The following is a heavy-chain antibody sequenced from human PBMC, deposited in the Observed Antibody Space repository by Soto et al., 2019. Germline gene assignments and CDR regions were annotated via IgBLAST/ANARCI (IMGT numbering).Heavy chain of an antibody. J-gene: IGHJ3*02. CDR1: VFTFSNFA. Sequence: GGSLRLSCAASVFTFSNFAMTWVRQAPGKGLEWVSSAGGGDDTYYADSVKGRFIISRDNSKSTLSLRLNGLRAEDTAVYYCVKDRMSYNSVWDPFDIWGQGTMVTVSS. D-gene: IGHD3-10*01. CDR3: VKDRMSYNSVWDPFDI. CDR2: AGGGDDT. V-gene: IGHV3-23*01.